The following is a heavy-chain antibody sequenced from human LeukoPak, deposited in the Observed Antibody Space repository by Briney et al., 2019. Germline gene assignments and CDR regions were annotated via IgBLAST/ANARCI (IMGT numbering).Heavy chain of an antibody. V-gene: IGHV3-7*01. D-gene: IGHD2/OR15-2a*01. CDR3: VSFYETY. Sequence: GGSLRLSCAASGFTFSSYWMSWVRQAPGKGLEWVANIKQDGSQKYYVDSVKGRFSISRDNAKNTVYLQMNSLRAEDTAVYYCVSFYETYWGRGTLVTVSS. J-gene: IGHJ4*02. CDR2: IKQDGSQK. CDR1: GFTFSSYW.